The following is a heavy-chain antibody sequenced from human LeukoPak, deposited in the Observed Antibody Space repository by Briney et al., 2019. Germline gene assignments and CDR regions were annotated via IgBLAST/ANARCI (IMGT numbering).Heavy chain of an antibody. CDR2: IYTSGST. V-gene: IGHV4-61*02. CDR3: ARGDYALWY. D-gene: IGHD4-17*01. J-gene: IGHJ4*02. Sequence: PSETLSLTCTVSGGPISSGSYYWSWIRQPAGKGLEWIGRIYTSGSTNYNPSLKSRVTISVDTSKNQFSLKLSSVTAADTAVYYCARGDYALWYWGQGTLVTVSS. CDR1: GGPISSGSYY.